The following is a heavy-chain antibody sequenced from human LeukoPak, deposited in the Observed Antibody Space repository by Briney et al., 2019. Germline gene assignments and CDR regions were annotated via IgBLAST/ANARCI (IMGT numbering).Heavy chain of an antibody. CDR3: AKDLRSGSGWGSYMDV. CDR2: IRYDGSNK. J-gene: IGHJ6*03. D-gene: IGHD6-19*01. V-gene: IGHV3-30*02. CDR1: GFTFSSYG. Sequence: PGGSLRLSCAASGFTFSSYGVHWVRQAPGKGLEWVAFIRYDGSNKYYADSVKGRFTISRDNSKNTLYLQMNSLRAEDTAVYYCAKDLRSGSGWGSYMDVWGKGTTVTISS.